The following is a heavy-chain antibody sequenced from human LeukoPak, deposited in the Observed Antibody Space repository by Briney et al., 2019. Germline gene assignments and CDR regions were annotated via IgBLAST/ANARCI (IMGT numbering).Heavy chain of an antibody. V-gene: IGHV1-2*02. Sequence: GASVKVSCKASGYTFTGYYMHWVRQAPGQGLEWMGWINPNSGGTNYAQKFQGRVTMTRDTSISTAYMELSRLRSDDTAVYYCARDSYYGSGSYSKDYYYYYMDVWGKGTTVTVSS. CDR2: INPNSGGT. J-gene: IGHJ6*03. D-gene: IGHD3-10*01. CDR3: ARDSYYGSGSYSKDYYYYYMDV. CDR1: GYTFTGYY.